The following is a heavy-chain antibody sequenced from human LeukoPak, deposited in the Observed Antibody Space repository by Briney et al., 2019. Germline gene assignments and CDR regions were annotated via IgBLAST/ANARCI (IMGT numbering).Heavy chain of an antibody. J-gene: IGHJ4*02. CDR2: IYYSGST. Sequence: SETLSLTCTVSGGSISSSSYYWGWIRQPPGKGLEWIGSIYYSGSTYYNPSLKSRVTISVDTSKNQFSLKLSSVTAADTAVYYCVGYYDSSGHYFDYWGQGTWSPSPQ. CDR3: VGYYDSSGHYFDY. D-gene: IGHD3-22*01. CDR1: GGSISSSSYY. V-gene: IGHV4-39*01.